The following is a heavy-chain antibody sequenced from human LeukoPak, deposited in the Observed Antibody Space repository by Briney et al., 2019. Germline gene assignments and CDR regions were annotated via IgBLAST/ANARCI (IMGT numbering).Heavy chain of an antibody. CDR1: GYSISSGYY. CDR3: ARSTGTTLLGF. Sequence: SETLSLTCTVSGYSISSGYYWGWIRQPPGKGLEWIGSIYHSGNTYYNPSLKSRVTISVDTSKNQFSLKLSSVTAADTAVYYCARSTGTTLLGFWGQGTMVTVSS. V-gene: IGHV4-38-2*02. D-gene: IGHD1-7*01. J-gene: IGHJ3*01. CDR2: IYHSGNT.